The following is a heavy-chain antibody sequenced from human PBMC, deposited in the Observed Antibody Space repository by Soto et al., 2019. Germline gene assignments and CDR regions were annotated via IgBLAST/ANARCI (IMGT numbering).Heavy chain of an antibody. J-gene: IGHJ1*01. D-gene: IGHD2-2*01. Sequence: LRRSCAGSGVTSKVVGVSWVRQAPGKGLEGVSRISDSGYNTYYADSVRGRFTVSRANSKQMVLLEMNSLRAEDTALYYCAQEGSTYQMAYWCQGDQVTVSS. CDR2: ISDSGYNT. V-gene: IGHV3-23*01. CDR1: GVTSKVVG. CDR3: AQEGSTYQMAY.